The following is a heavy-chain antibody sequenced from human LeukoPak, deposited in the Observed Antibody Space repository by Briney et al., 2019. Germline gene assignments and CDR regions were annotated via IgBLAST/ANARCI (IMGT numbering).Heavy chain of an antibody. CDR1: GYTFTSYY. CDR2: INPSGGST. J-gene: IGHJ3*02. V-gene: IGHV1-46*01. CDR3: ARDSSTSPSDDAFDI. D-gene: IGHD2-2*01. Sequence: ASVKVSCKASGYTFTSYYMHWVRQAPGQGLEWMGIINPSGGSTSYAQKFQGRVTMTRDTSTSTVYMELSSLRSEDTAVYYCARDSSTSPSDDAFDIWGQGTMVTVSS.